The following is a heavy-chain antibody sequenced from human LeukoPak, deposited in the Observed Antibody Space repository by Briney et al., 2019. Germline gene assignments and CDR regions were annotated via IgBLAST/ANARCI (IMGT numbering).Heavy chain of an antibody. D-gene: IGHD1-26*01. CDR3: AREEGATQDAS. J-gene: IGHJ4*02. CDR2: VYHTGGT. CDR1: GFSISSGYY. Sequence: KPSETLSLTCTVSGFSISSGYYWAWIRQPPGKGLEWIGSVYHTGGTYYNPSLKSRVTISVDTSRNQFSLRLSSVTAADTAVYYCAREEGATQDASWGQGTLVLVSS. V-gene: IGHV4-38-2*02.